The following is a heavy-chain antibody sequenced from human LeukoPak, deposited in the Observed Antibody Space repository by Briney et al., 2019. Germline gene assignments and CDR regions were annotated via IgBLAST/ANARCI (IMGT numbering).Heavy chain of an antibody. Sequence: GGFLRLSCTASGFTFSSHSMHWVRQVPGKGLVWVSRIKSDGKTITYADSVKGRFTISRDNAKNTLYLQMNSLRAGDTAVYYCARDPMALDWFDPWGQGTLVTVSS. J-gene: IGHJ5*02. CDR2: IKSDGKTI. V-gene: IGHV3-74*01. CDR3: ARDPMALDWFDP. CDR1: GFTFSSHS. D-gene: IGHD3-10*01.